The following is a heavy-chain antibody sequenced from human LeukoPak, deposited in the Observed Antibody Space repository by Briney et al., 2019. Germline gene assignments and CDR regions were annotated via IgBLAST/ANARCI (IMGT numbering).Heavy chain of an antibody. CDR3: ARNFDV. CDR2: TDHRGNT. V-gene: IGHV4-34*01. CDR1: SGSLTGYY. Sequence: PSETLSLTCAIYSGSLTGYYWSWIRQPPDKGLEWIGETDHRGNTKYTPSLKSRVSVSPGMSKNQFSLKLTSVTAADTAVYFCARNFDVWGRGTLVTVSS. J-gene: IGHJ2*01.